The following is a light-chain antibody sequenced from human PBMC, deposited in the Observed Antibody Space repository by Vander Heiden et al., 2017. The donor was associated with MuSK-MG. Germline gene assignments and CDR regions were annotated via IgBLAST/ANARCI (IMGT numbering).Light chain of an antibody. Sequence: SYQLPPPPSLSVARGQTARITWGGNNIGSKNVHWYQQKPGQAPVLVIYRESNRPSGIPERFSGSNSGNTATLTSSRAQAGDEADYYCQVWDSSTVFGGGTKLTVL. J-gene: IGLJ2*01. CDR2: RES. CDR3: QVWDSSTV. V-gene: IGLV3-9*01. CDR1: NIGSKN.